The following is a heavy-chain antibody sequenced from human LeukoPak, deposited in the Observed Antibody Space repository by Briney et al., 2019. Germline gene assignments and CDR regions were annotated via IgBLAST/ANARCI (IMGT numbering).Heavy chain of an antibody. CDR1: GFTFSDYY. V-gene: IGHV3-11*04. D-gene: IGHD3-9*01. J-gene: IGHJ4*02. Sequence: GGSLRLSCAASGFTFSDYYMSWIRQVPGKGLEWVSYIGRRGTTIHYADSVKGRFTISWDNAKKSLYLQMNSLRAEDTAVYYCARSGKIYFDWLLDYWGQGTLVTVSS. CDR2: IGRRGTTI. CDR3: ARSGKIYFDWLLDY.